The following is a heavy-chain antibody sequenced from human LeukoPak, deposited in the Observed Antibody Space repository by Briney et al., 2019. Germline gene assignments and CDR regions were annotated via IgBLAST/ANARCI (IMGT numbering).Heavy chain of an antibody. J-gene: IGHJ4*02. Sequence: GGSLRLSCAASGFIFRSYWMSWVRQAPGKGLEWVANIKQDGSEKYYVDSVKGRFTISRDNAANSLYLQMNSLRAEDTAVYYCAKDGEGCSGGSCYTRYYFDYWGQGTLVTVSS. CDR1: GFIFRSYW. CDR3: AKDGEGCSGGSCYTRYYFDY. V-gene: IGHV3-7*01. D-gene: IGHD2-15*01. CDR2: IKQDGSEK.